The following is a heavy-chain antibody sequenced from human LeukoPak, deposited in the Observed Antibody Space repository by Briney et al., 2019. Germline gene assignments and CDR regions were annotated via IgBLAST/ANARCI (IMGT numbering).Heavy chain of an antibody. CDR2: IYYSGST. J-gene: IGHJ4*02. CDR1: GGSISSYY. D-gene: IGHD6-6*01. V-gene: IGHV4-59*01. CDR3: ARHTAARPLDY. Sequence: SETLSLTCTVSGGSISSYYWSWIRQPPGKGLEWIGYIYYSGSTNYNPSLKSRVTISVDTSKNQFSLKLSSVTAADTAVYYCARHTAARPLDYWGQGTLVTVSS.